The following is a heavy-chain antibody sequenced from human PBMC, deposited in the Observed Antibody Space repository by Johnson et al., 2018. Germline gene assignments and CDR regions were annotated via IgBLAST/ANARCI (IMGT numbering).Heavy chain of an antibody. V-gene: IGHV3-23*01. Sequence: VRLLESGGGLVQPGGSLRLSCAVSGFTFRNFAMGWVRQAPGRGLDWVSSLRASGGSTYYAQSVKGRFPISRDTPTNSLYLEMNSLTADDTAVYYCAKSHDSAKAFDLWGQGTMVTVSS. CDR1: GFTFRNFA. D-gene: IGHD4-11*01. CDR2: LRASGGST. J-gene: IGHJ3*01. CDR3: AKSHDSAKAFDL.